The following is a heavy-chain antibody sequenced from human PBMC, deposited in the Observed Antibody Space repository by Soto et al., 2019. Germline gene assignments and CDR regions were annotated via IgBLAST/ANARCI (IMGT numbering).Heavy chain of an antibody. V-gene: IGHV4-31*03. CDR3: ARGLEGAAAGPLVAPCDY. CDR2: IYYSGST. J-gene: IGHJ4*02. D-gene: IGHD6-13*01. Sequence: QVQLQESGPGLVKPSQTLSLTCTVSGGSISSGGYYWSWIRQHPGKGLEWIGYIYYSGSTYYNPSLKSRVTISVGTDKNQFSLKLSSVTAADTAVYYCARGLEGAAAGPLVAPCDYWGQGTLVTVSS. CDR1: GGSISSGGYY.